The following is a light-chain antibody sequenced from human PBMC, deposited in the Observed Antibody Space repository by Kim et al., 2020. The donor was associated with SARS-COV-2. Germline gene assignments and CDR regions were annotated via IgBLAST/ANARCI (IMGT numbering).Light chain of an antibody. J-gene: IGKJ2*01. CDR3: QQYGGSPPEYT. CDR1: QSVSSSY. CDR2: GAS. Sequence: EIALTQSPGTLSLSPGEGATLSCLASQSVSSSYLAWYQQKSGQAPRLLIFGASSRATGIPDRFSGSGSGTDFTLTINRLEPEDFAVYYCQQYGGSPPEYTFGQGTKLEI. V-gene: IGKV3-20*01.